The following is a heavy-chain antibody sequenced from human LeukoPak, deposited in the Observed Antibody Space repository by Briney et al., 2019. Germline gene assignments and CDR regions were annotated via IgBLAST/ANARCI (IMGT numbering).Heavy chain of an antibody. V-gene: IGHV4-59*01. CDR1: GCSISSYY. Sequence: SETLSLTCTVSGCSISSYYWSWMRQPPGKGLEWIGYIYYSGSTNYNPSLKSRVTISVDTSKNHFSLKLSSVTAADTAVYYCARVLHSGCPSPYYYYYGMDVWGKGTTVTVSS. D-gene: IGHD6-19*01. CDR3: ARVLHSGCPSPYYYYYGMDV. CDR2: IYYSGST. J-gene: IGHJ6*04.